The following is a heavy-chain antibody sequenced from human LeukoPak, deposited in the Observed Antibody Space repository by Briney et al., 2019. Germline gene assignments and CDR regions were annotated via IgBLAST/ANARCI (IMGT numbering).Heavy chain of an antibody. CDR1: GGSISSYY. CDR3: ARQVPKLNYYFDY. J-gene: IGHJ4*02. V-gene: IGHV4-59*08. Sequence: PSETLSLTCTVSGGSISSYYWSWIRQPPGKGLEWIGYIYYSGSTNYNPSLKSRVTISVDTSKNQFSLKLSSVTAADTAVYYCARQVPKLNYYFDYWGQGTLVTVSS. CDR2: IYYSGST. D-gene: IGHD4/OR15-4a*01.